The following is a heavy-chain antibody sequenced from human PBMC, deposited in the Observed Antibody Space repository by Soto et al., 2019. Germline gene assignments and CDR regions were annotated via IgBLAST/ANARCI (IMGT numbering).Heavy chain of an antibody. D-gene: IGHD6-13*01. J-gene: IGHJ4*02. V-gene: IGHV4-30-4*01. CDR2: IYYSGST. CDR3: ARGIAAAGALFDY. CDR1: GGSISSGDYY. Sequence: QVQLQESGPGLVKPSQTLSLTCTVSGGSISSGDYYWSWIRQPPGKGLEWIGYIYYSGSTYYNPSITSRVTISVDTSKNQFSLKLSSVTAADTAVYYCARGIAAAGALFDYWGQGTLVTVSS.